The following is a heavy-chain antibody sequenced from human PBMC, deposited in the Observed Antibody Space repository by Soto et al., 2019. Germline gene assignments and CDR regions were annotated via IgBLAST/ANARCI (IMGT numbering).Heavy chain of an antibody. V-gene: IGHV3-48*02. CDR3: ARGSSNWAYYFDF. CDR1: GFTFSSYS. Sequence: EVHLVESGGGLVQPGGSLRLSCAASGFTFSSYSLNWVHQAPGKGLEWVSYITSSGTTVYYADSVRGRFTISRDNAKSSLYLQMNSLRDDGTAVYYCARGSSNWAYYFDFWGQGTLVTVSS. D-gene: IGHD6-13*01. J-gene: IGHJ4*02. CDR2: ITSSGTTV.